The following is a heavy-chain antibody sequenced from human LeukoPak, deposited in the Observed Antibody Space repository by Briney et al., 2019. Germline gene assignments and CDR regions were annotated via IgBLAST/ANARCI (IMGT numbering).Heavy chain of an antibody. Sequence: SETLSLTCAVYGGSFSGYYWSWIRQPPGKGLEWIGEINRSGSTNYNPSLKSRVTISVDTSKNQFSLKLSSVTAADTAVYYCARGRLYYDFWSGYYYFDYWGQGTLVTVSS. D-gene: IGHD3-3*01. CDR1: GGSFSGYY. CDR3: ARGRLYYDFWSGYYYFDY. J-gene: IGHJ4*02. CDR2: INRSGST. V-gene: IGHV4-34*01.